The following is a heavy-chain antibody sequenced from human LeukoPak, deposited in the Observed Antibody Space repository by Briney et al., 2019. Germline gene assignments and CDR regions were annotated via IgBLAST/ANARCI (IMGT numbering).Heavy chain of an antibody. D-gene: IGHD6-6*01. V-gene: IGHV1-69*04. J-gene: IGHJ6*02. CDR1: GGTFSSYA. CDR2: IIPILGTA. Sequence: SVKVSCKASGGTFSSYAISWVRQAPGQGLEWMGRIIPILGTANYAQKFQGRVTITADKSTSTAYMELSSLRSEDTAVYYCARRSPGWDTYSSSSLNYYYYGMDVWGQGTTVTVSS. CDR3: ARRSPGWDTYSSSSLNYYYYGMDV.